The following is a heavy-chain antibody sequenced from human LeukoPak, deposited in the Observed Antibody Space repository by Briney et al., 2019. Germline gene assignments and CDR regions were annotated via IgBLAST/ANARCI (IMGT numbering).Heavy chain of an antibody. J-gene: IGHJ6*03. CDR1: GGSISSSLYY. CDR3: ARQRADYFYYYMDV. V-gene: IGHV4-39*01. Sequence: SXXLXLTCTVXGGSISSSLYYWDWIRQPPGKGLEWIGSIYYSDTTYDNPSLRSRVTISIDTSKNQFSLKLSSVTAADTAVYYCARQRADYFYYYMDVWGKGTTVTVSS. CDR2: IYYSDTT.